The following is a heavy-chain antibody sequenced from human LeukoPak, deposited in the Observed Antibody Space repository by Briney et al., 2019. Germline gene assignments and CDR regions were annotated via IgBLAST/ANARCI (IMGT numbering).Heavy chain of an antibody. CDR3: ARGKTYGGYPDFPNDY. D-gene: IGHD5-12*01. J-gene: IGHJ4*02. CDR1: GYTFTGYY. Sequence: ASVKVSCKTSGYTFTGYYIHWVRQAPGQGLEWMGWMNPDSGGTTYAQKFQGRVSMTRDTSINTAYMELKRLRSGDTAVYYCARGKTYGGYPDFPNDYWGQGTLVTVSS. CDR2: MNPDSGGT. V-gene: IGHV1-2*02.